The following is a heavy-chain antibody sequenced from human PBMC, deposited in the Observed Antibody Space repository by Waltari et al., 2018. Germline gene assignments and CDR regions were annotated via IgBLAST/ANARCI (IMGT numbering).Heavy chain of an antibody. V-gene: IGHV3-33*01. CDR3: ARVIRGSSDAFDI. D-gene: IGHD6-6*01. J-gene: IGHJ3*02. CDR2: IWFDGSKK. CDR1: GFSFITYG. Sequence: QVQLVESGGEVVQPGRSLRLSCEASGFSFITYGMPGVRQAPGKGLEWVALIWFDGSKKYYADSVKGRFTISRDNSKNTLYLQMSSLRVEDTALYYCARVIRGSSDAFDIWGQGTVVTVSS.